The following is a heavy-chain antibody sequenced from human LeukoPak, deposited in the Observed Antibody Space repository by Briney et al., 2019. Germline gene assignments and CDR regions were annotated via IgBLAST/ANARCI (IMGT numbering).Heavy chain of an antibody. CDR1: GGSISSGGYY. CDR2: IYSSGST. J-gene: IGHJ4*02. CDR3: AKGGHSSGWYHDY. Sequence: SETLSLTCTVSGGSISSGGYYWSWIRQHPGKGLEWIGYIYSSGSTYYNPSLKSRVTISVDTSKNQFSLKLSSVTAADTAVYYCAKGGHSSGWYHDYWGQGTLVTVSS. D-gene: IGHD6-19*01. V-gene: IGHV4-31*03.